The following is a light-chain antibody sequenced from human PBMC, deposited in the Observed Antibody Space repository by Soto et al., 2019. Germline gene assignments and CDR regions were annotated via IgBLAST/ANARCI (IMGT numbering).Light chain of an antibody. V-gene: IGLV2-14*01. CDR1: VSNVVGYNY. Sequence: QSPVTLPASMSGSSGQSITISCTGTVSNVVGYNYLGWYQQHPGKAPKLMIYEVTNRPAGVSHRFSGSNSGNTASLTISGLQPEEEADYYCSPFTSSSTLPSVFGTGTKVTVL. CDR2: EVT. CDR3: SPFTSSSTLPSV. J-gene: IGLJ1*01.